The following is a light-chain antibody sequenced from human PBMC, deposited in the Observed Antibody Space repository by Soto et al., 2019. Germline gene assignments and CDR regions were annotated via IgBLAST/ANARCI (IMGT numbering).Light chain of an antibody. CDR1: QSVSSY. Sequence: EIVFTQSPPTLSLSPGERAPLSCRASQSVSSYLAWYQQKPGQAPRLLIYDASNRATGIPARFSGSGSGTDFTLTISSLEPEDFAVYYCQQRSNWPPTFGGGSKVDIK. V-gene: IGKV3-11*01. CDR3: QQRSNWPPT. J-gene: IGKJ4*01. CDR2: DAS.